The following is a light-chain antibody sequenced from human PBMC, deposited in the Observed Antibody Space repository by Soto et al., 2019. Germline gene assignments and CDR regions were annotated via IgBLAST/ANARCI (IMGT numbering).Light chain of an antibody. J-gene: IGKJ1*01. V-gene: IGKV1-39*01. CDR3: QQTDSFPRT. Sequence: DIQMTQSPSSLSASVVDRVTMTCLAIQRIXXFLNWYQHKPGKAPKLLIYAASSLQTGVPSRFSGSRSGTDFALTISSLQRDDFATYYCQQTDSFPRTFGQGTKVDIK. CDR2: AAS. CDR1: QRIXXF.